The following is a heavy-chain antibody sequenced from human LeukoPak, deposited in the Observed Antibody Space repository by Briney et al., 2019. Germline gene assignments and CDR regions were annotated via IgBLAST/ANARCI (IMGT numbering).Heavy chain of an antibody. J-gene: IGHJ3*02. CDR1: GGTFSSYA. D-gene: IGHD1-26*01. V-gene: IGHV1-69*05. CDR2: IIPIFGTA. CDR3: ARAILIRGATCAFDI. Sequence: EASVKVSCKASGGTFSSYAISWVRQAPGQGLEWMGGIIPIFGTANYAQKFQGRVTITTDESTSTAYMELSSLRSEDTAVYYCARAILIRGATCAFDIWGQGTMVTVSS.